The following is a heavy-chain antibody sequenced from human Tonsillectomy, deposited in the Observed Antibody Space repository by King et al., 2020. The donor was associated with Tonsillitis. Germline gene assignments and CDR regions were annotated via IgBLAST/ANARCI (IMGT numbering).Heavy chain of an antibody. D-gene: IGHD1-26*01. J-gene: IGHJ4*02. CDR3: AKDGLYTMVGANDFDY. CDR2: ISGSGGST. Sequence: DVQLVESGGGLVQPGGSLRLSCAASGFTFSSYAMTWVRQAPGKGLEWVSAISGSGGSTYYADSVKGRFTISRDNSENTLYLQMNSLRAEDTAVYYCAKDGLYTMVGANDFDYWGQGTLVTVSS. V-gene: IGHV3-23*04. CDR1: GFTFSSYA.